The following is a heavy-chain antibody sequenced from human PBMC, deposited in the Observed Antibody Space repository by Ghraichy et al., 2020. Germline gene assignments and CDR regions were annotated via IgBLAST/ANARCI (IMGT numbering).Heavy chain of an antibody. J-gene: IGHJ4*02. CDR1: GGSISSSSYY. D-gene: IGHD1-26*01. V-gene: IGHV4-39*01. CDR2: IYYSGST. CDR3: ASHTPDGMEGATDFDY. Sequence: SETLSLTCTVSGGSISSSSYYWGWIRQPPGKGLEWIGSIYYSGSTYYNPSLKSRVTISVDTSKNQFSLKLSSVTAADTAVYYCASHTPDGMEGATDFDYWGQGTLVTVSS.